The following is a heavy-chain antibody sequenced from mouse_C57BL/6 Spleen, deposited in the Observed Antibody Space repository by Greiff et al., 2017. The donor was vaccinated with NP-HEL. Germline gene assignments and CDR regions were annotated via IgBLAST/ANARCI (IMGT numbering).Heavy chain of an antibody. V-gene: IGHV7-3*01. D-gene: IGHD1-1*01. Sequence: EVKLMESGGGLVQPGGSLSLSCAASGFTFTDYYMSWVRQPPGKALEWLGFIRNKANGYTTEYSASVKGRFTISRDNSQSILYLQMNALRAEDSATYYCARSFYYGSSWAMDYWGQGTSVTVSS. CDR3: ARSFYYGSSWAMDY. J-gene: IGHJ4*01. CDR2: IRNKANGYTT. CDR1: GFTFTDYY.